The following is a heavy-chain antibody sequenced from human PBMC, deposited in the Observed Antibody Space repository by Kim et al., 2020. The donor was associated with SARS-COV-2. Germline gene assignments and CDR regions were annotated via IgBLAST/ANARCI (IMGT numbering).Heavy chain of an antibody. V-gene: IGHV1-24*01. CDR1: GYTLTELS. CDR3: ATVQFRGGVTQPFDY. CDR2: FDPEDGET. D-gene: IGHD2-21*02. Sequence: ASVKVSCKVSGYTLTELSMHWVRQAPGKGLEWMGGFDPEDGETIYAQKFQGRVTMTEDTSTDTAYMELSSLRSEDTAVYYCATVQFRGGVTQPFDYWGQGTLVTVSS. J-gene: IGHJ4*02.